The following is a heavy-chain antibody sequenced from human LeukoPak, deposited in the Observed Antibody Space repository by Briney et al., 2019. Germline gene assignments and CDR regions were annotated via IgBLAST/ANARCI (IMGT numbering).Heavy chain of an antibody. CDR2: ISSSSSYI. V-gene: IGHV3-21*01. CDR3: ARDPRSLYYFDY. CDR1: EFTFGSYS. Sequence: GGSLRLSCAASEFTFGSYSMNWVRQAPGKGLEWVSSISSSSSYIYYADSLKGRFTISRDNAKNSLYLQMNSLRVEDTAMYYCARDPRSLYYFDYWGQGTLVTVSS. J-gene: IGHJ4*02.